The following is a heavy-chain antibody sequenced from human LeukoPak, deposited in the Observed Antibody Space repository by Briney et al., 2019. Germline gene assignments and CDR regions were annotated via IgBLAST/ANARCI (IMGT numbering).Heavy chain of an antibody. CDR3: ARGPMGEGY. J-gene: IGHJ4*02. CDR1: GFTFSSYW. CDR2: INSDGSST. D-gene: IGHD2-21*01. V-gene: IGHV3-74*01. Sequence: GGSLRLSCAASGFTFSSYWMHWVRHAPGKGLVWVSRINSDGSSTSYADSVKGRFTISRDSAKNTLYLQLNSLRAEDTAVYYCARGPMGEGYWGQGTLVTVAS.